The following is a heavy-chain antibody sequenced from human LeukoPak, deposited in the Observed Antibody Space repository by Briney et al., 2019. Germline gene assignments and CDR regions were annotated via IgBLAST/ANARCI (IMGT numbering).Heavy chain of an antibody. J-gene: IGHJ4*01. CDR2: IWYDGSNK. CDR3: ARYLRWGGYGRGIDY. V-gene: IGHV3-33*01. Sequence: GRSLRLSCAASGFTFSSYGMHWVRQAPGKGLEWVAVIWYDGSNKYYADSVKGRFTISRDNSKNSLYLQMNSLRAEDTAVYYCARYLRWGGYGRGIDYWGQGTLVTVSS. D-gene: IGHD5-12*01. CDR1: GFTFSSYG.